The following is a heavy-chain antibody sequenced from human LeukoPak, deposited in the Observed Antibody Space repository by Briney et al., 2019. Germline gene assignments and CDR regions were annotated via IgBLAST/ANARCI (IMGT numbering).Heavy chain of an antibody. J-gene: IGHJ6*04. D-gene: IGHD6-19*01. CDR2: INPNSGGT. CDR3: AREDSSGWSSGHYYGMDV. Sequence: WASVKVSCKASGYTFTGYYMHWVRQAPGQGLEWMGWINPNSGGTNYAQKFQGWVTMTRDTSISTAYMELSRLRSDDTAVYYCAREDSSGWSSGHYYGMDVWGKGTTVTVSS. V-gene: IGHV1-2*04. CDR1: GYTFTGYY.